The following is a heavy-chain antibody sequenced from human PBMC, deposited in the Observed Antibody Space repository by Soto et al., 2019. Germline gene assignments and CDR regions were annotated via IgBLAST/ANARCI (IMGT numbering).Heavy chain of an antibody. Sequence: QVLLQQWGAGLLKPSETLSLTCAVSGGSFSGYYWTWIRQAPGKGLEWIGEINHSGTTNYNPSLKSRDSVSVDTSKNQFSLKLTSVTAADTCVYYCARGRRWGQSVKGLDSWGQGTLVTVSS. CDR2: INHSGTT. V-gene: IGHV4-34*01. D-gene: IGHD3-16*01. J-gene: IGHJ4*02. CDR1: GGSFSGYY. CDR3: ARGRRWGQSVKGLDS.